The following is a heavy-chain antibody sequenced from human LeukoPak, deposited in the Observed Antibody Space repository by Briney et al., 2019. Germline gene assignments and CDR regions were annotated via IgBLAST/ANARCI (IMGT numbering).Heavy chain of an antibody. V-gene: IGHV4-30-4*07. CDR1: GGSISSGGYS. D-gene: IGHD5-18*01. J-gene: IGHJ4*02. CDR3: ARAHVDTAMVFFPLEFDY. Sequence: SSETLSLTCAVSGGSISSGGYSWSWIRQPPGKGLEWIGYIYYSGSTYYNPSLKSRVTISVDTSKNQFSLKLSSVTAADTAVYYCARAHVDTAMVFFPLEFDYWGQGTLVTVSS. CDR2: IYYSGST.